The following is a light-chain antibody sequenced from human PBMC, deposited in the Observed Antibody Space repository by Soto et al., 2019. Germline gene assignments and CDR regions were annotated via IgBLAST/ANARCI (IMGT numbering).Light chain of an antibody. V-gene: IGKV3-20*01. CDR3: QQYGSSPWT. CDR1: QSVSSSY. CDR2: GAS. J-gene: IGKJ1*01. Sequence: EIVLTQSPGTLYLSPGERATLSCRASQSVSSSYLAWYQQKPGQAPRPLIYGASRRAIGIPDRFSGSGSGTDVTLTISRLEPEDFAVYYGQQYGSSPWTFGQGTKVEIK.